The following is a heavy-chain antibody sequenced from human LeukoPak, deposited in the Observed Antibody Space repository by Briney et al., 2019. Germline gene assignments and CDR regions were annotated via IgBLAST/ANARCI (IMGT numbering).Heavy chain of an antibody. V-gene: IGHV4-59*01. D-gene: IGHD3-10*01. J-gene: IGHJ4*02. Sequence: PSETLSLTCFLSGGSLGDFYWTWVRHPPEEGLEWVGYIYSDGRTDYSRSLKSRLSLSLDQSQNQTSWRLRSLNAAGTAFFTCARGEDCVVPGALSLWGQGTLVTVSS. CDR3: ARGEDCVVPGALSL. CDR1: GGSLGDFY. CDR2: IYSDGRT.